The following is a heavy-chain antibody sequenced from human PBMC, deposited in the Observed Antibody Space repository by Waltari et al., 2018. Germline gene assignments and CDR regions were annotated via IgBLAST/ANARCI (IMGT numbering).Heavy chain of an antibody. CDR2: IYQGGGT. V-gene: IGHV4-38-2*01. CDR1: GYSISSHYY. D-gene: IGHD4-4*01. J-gene: IGHJ4*02. CDR3: ARHDTTVTTPFDS. Sequence: QVQLQESGPGLVKPSETLSLTCAVSGYSISSHYYWGWIRQPPGKGLEWIGSIYQGGGTYYSPSLKSRVSMSVDTSMNHFSLRLGSVTAADTAVYYCARHDTTVTTPFDSWGQGTLVTVSS.